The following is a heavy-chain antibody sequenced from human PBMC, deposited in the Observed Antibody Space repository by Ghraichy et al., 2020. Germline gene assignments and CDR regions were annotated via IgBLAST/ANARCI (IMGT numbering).Heavy chain of an antibody. V-gene: IGHV3-11*06. CDR2: ISSSSSYT. CDR1: GFTFSDYY. J-gene: IGHJ5*02. Sequence: GGSLRLSCAASGFTFSDYYMSWIRQAPGKGLEWVSYISSSSSYTNYADSVKGRFTISRDNAKNSLYLQMNSLRAEDTAVYYCATGGAAAVFDPWGQGTLVTVSS. CDR3: ATGGAAAVFDP. D-gene: IGHD2-2*01.